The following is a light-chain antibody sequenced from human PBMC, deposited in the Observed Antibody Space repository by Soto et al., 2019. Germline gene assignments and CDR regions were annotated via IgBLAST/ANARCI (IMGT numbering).Light chain of an antibody. CDR3: QKYNSPPDT. Sequence: DIQMTQSPSSLSASAGDRVTITCRASQGIGNYVAWYQQKPGKVPKILIYDASILQSGVQSRFSGSGSGTEFTLTISSLQPEDVATYYCQKYNSPPDTFGPGTKVDIK. CDR1: QGIGNY. CDR2: DAS. V-gene: IGKV1-27*01. J-gene: IGKJ3*01.